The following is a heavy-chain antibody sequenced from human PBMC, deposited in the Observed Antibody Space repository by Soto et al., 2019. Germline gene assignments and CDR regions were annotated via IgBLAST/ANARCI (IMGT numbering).Heavy chain of an antibody. CDR1: GGSFSGYS. V-gene: IGHV4-34*01. Sequence: PSETLSLTCAVSGGSFSGYSWNWVRHPPGKGLEWIGEINHRGDTNYNPSLKSRVTISADTSKNQFFLKLSSVTAADTAVYYCAREDIAVAGPVRYCMDVWGQGTTVTVSS. CDR2: INHRGDT. CDR3: AREDIAVAGPVRYCMDV. D-gene: IGHD6-19*01. J-gene: IGHJ6*02.